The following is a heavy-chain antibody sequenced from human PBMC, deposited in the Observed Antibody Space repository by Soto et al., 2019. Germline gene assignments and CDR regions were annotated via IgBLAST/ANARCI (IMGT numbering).Heavy chain of an antibody. V-gene: IGHV3-30-3*02. CDR3: TKQLAQNFEN. CDR2: ISYDGSNK. J-gene: IGHJ4*02. D-gene: IGHD1-1*01. Sequence: GGSLRLSCAASGFTFSSYAMHWVRQAPGKGLEWVAVISYDGSNKYYADSVKGRFTISRDNSKSTVYLQMNSLRAEDTAVYYCTKQLAQNFENWGQGTLVTVSS. CDR1: GFTFSSYA.